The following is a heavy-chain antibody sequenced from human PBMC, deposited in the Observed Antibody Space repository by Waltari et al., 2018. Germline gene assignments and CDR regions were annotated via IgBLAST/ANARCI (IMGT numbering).Heavy chain of an antibody. CDR3: ARAAMVNYYYYGMDV. Sequence: QVQLVQSGAEVKKPGASVKVSCKASGYTFTSYDINWVRQAPGQGLEWMGWMNPNSGNTGYAQKFQGRVTMTRNTSISTAYMELSSLRSEDTAVYYCARAAMVNYYYYGMDVWGQGTTVTVSS. CDR1: GYTFTSYD. CDR2: MNPNSGNT. V-gene: IGHV1-8*01. J-gene: IGHJ6*02. D-gene: IGHD5-18*01.